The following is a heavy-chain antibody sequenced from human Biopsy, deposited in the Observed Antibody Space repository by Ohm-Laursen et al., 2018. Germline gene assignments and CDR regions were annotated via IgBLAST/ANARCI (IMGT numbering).Heavy chain of an antibody. CDR2: VYYSGTT. V-gene: IGHV4-61*01. CDR3: ARRLPLRGYAFDV. Sequence: TLSLTCAVSGGSVSDSFHFWSWIRQPPGKGLEWIGDVYYSGTTNYNPSLKSRVTISLDTSKNQFSLKLNSVTATDTAVYYCARRLPLRGYAFDVWGQGALVTVSS. J-gene: IGHJ3*01. D-gene: IGHD3-10*01. CDR1: GGSVSDSFHF.